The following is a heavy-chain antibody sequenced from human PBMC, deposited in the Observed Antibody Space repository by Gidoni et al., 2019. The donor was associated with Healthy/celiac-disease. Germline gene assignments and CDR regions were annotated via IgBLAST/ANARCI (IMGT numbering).Heavy chain of an antibody. CDR3: ASYSSGWPTADY. CDR2: IYYSGST. D-gene: IGHD6-19*01. J-gene: IGHJ4*02. V-gene: IGHV4-59*01. Sequence: QVQLQESGPGLVKPSETLSLTCTVSGGSISSYYWSWIRQPPGKGLEWIGYIYYSGSTNYNPSLKSRVTISVDTSKNQFSLKLSSVTAADTAVYYCASYSSGWPTADYWGQGTLVTVSS. CDR1: GGSISSYY.